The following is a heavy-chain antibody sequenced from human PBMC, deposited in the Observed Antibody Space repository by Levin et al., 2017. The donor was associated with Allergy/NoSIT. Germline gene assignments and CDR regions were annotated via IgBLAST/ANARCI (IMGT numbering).Heavy chain of an antibody. Sequence: ASVKVSCAASGFTFSSYAMSWVRQAPGKGLEWVSGISGIGDSTHYPGSVQGRFTISRDNSKNTLHLQMNSLRAEDTAVYYCARRYSSSWYEPNFDYWGQGTLVTVSS. J-gene: IGHJ4*02. V-gene: IGHV3-23*01. CDR2: ISGIGDST. D-gene: IGHD6-13*01. CDR1: GFTFSSYA. CDR3: ARRYSSSWYEPNFDY.